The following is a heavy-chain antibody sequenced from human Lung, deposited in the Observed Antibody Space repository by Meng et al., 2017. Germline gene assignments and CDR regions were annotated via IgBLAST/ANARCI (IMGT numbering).Heavy chain of an antibody. CDR1: GASIRVMWFP. Sequence: HWQTPGPALVKTRMHLSLSSRFYGASIRVMWFPLVLLSQAPGKGLEWNGSIYYSVATTQNPSLRSRVTLSIDTSNNQFSLTLTSVTAADTAVYFCARDREWKKVFDFWGRGTLVTVSS. V-gene: IGHV4-39*07. D-gene: IGHD3-3*01. CDR2: IYYSVAT. J-gene: IGHJ4*02. CDR3: ARDREWKKVFDF.